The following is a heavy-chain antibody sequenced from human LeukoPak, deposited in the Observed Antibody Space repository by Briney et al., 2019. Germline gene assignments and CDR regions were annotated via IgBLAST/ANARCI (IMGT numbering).Heavy chain of an antibody. CDR3: ARNAFEYYYDSSGYYGYYYGMDI. V-gene: IGHV3-53*01. CDR1: GFTVSSNY. D-gene: IGHD3-22*01. Sequence: GGSLRLSCAASGFTVSSNYMSWVRQAPGRGLEWVSVIYSGGSTYYADSVKGRFTISRDNSKNTLYLQMNSLRAEDTAVYYCARNAFEYYYDSSGYYGYYYGMDIWGQGITVTVSS. CDR2: IYSGGST. J-gene: IGHJ6*02.